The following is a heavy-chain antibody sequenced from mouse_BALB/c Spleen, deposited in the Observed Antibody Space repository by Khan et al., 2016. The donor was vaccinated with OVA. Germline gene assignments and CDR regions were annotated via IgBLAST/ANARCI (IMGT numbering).Heavy chain of an antibody. V-gene: IGHV1-7*01. CDR1: GYSFVNYW. CDR2: INTSTGYA. Sequence: QVQLQQSGADLAKPGASVKMSCKASGYSFVNYWIHWVKQRPGQGLEWIGYINTSTGYAEYNHKFKEKATLTADKSSSTAYMQLSSLTSEDSAVYHGPKLSHSYGSTFAYWGQCTTLTISS. D-gene: IGHD1-1*01. CDR3: PKLSHSYGSTFAY. J-gene: IGHJ2*01.